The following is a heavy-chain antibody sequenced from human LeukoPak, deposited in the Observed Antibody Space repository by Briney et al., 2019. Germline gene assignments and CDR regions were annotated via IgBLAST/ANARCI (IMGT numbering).Heavy chain of an antibody. D-gene: IGHD5-18*01. Sequence: ASVKVSCKASGYTFSGYNMHWVRQAPGQGLEWMGRVTSHSGGTNYAPRFQGRVTMTRDTSTSTAYMELSRLKSDDTAVYYCARGYNYGHDYWGQGTLVTVSS. CDR3: ARGYNYGHDY. CDR2: VTSHSGGT. J-gene: IGHJ4*02. V-gene: IGHV1-2*06. CDR1: GYTFSGYN.